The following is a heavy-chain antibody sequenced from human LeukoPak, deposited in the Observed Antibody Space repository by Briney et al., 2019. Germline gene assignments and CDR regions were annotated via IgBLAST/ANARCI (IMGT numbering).Heavy chain of an antibody. Sequence: ASVKVSCKASGYTFTGYYMHWVRQAPGQGLEWMGRINPNSGGTNYAQKFQGRVTMTRDTSTSTVYMELSSLRSEDTAVYYCARDRDSSWYFSRLDYWGQGTLVTVSS. CDR1: GYTFTGYY. J-gene: IGHJ4*02. V-gene: IGHV1-2*06. CDR3: ARDRDSSWYFSRLDY. D-gene: IGHD6-13*01. CDR2: INPNSGGT.